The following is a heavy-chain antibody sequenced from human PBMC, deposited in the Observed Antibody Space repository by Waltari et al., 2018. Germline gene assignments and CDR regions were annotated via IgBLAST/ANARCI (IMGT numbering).Heavy chain of an antibody. Sequence: QVQLVQSGAEVKKPGSSVKVSCKASGGTFSSYAISWVRQAPGQGLEWMGGIIPIVGTANYAQKFQGRVTITADKSTSTAYMELSSLRSEDTAVYYCAKDRVYDFWSGPDAFDIWGQGTMVTVSS. V-gene: IGHV1-69*14. CDR3: AKDRVYDFWSGPDAFDI. CDR1: GGTFSSYA. CDR2: IIPIVGTA. J-gene: IGHJ3*02. D-gene: IGHD3-3*01.